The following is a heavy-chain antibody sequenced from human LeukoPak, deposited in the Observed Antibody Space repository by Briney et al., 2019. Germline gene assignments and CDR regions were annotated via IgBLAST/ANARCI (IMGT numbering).Heavy chain of an antibody. Sequence: GGSLRLSCAASGFTFSSYGMHWVRQAPGKGLEWVAFIRYDGSNKYYADSVKGRFTITRDNSKNTLYLQMNSLRAEDTAVYYCAKPVTTLNYFDYWGQGTLVTVSS. CDR1: GFTFSSYG. CDR3: AKPVTTLNYFDY. CDR2: IRYDGSNK. V-gene: IGHV3-30*02. J-gene: IGHJ4*02. D-gene: IGHD4-17*01.